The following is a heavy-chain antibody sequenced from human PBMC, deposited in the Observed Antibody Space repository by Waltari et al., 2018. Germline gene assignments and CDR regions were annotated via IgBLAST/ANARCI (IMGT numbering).Heavy chain of an antibody. D-gene: IGHD5-12*01. J-gene: IGHJ4*02. CDR2: IRSKAYGGTT. CDR1: GFTLGDYA. Sequence: EVQLVESGGGLVQPGRSLRLSCTASGFTLGDYAMSWFRQSPGKGLEWVGFIRSKAYGGTTEYAASVKGRFTISRDDSKSIAYLQMNSLKTEDTAVYYCTRNIVATMGSDYWGQGTLVTVSS. CDR3: TRNIVATMGSDY. V-gene: IGHV3-49*03.